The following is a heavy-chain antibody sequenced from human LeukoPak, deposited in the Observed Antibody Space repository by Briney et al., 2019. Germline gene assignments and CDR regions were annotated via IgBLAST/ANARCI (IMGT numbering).Heavy chain of an antibody. Sequence: PGGSLRLSCAASGFTFSSYSMNWVRQAPGKGLEWVSSISSSSSYIYYADSVKGRFTISRDNAKNSLYLQMNSLRAEDTAVYYCARSGYSSGWYSEGIGYWSQGTLVTVSS. CDR3: ARSGYSSGWYSEGIGY. V-gene: IGHV3-21*01. CDR1: GFTFSSYS. J-gene: IGHJ4*02. D-gene: IGHD6-19*01. CDR2: ISSSSSYI.